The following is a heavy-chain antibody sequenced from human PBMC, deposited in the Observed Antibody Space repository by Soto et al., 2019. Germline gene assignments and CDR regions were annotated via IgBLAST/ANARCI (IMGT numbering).Heavy chain of an antibody. V-gene: IGHV1-69*13. CDR2: IIPIFGTA. Sequence: SVKVSCKASGGTFSSYAISWVRQAPGQGLEWMGGIIPIFGTANYAQKFQGRVTITADESTSTAYMELSSLRSEDTAVYYCARARGYSGYDSHYYYYGMDVWGQGSTVTVSS. D-gene: IGHD5-12*01. CDR3: ARARGYSGYDSHYYYYGMDV. CDR1: GGTFSSYA. J-gene: IGHJ6*02.